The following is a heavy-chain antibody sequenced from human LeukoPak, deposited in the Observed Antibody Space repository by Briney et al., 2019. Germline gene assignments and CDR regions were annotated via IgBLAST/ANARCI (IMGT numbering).Heavy chain of an antibody. CDR2: ISYDGSNK. CDR3: ARGGYQLLLYWYFDL. Sequence: QPGRSLRLSCAASGFTFSSYAMHWVRQAPGKGLEWVAVISYDGSNKYYADSVKGRFTISRDNSKNTLYLQMNSLRAEDTAVYYCARGGYQLLLYWYFDLWGRGTLVTVSS. J-gene: IGHJ2*01. D-gene: IGHD2-2*01. CDR1: GFTFSSYA. V-gene: IGHV3-30-3*01.